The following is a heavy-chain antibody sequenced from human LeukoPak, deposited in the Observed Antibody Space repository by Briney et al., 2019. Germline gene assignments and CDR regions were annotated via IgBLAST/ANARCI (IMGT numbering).Heavy chain of an antibody. CDR3: AKSGAARFDY. CDR1: GFTVSSNY. J-gene: IGHJ4*02. Sequence: GGSLRLSCAASGFTVSSNYMSWVRQAPGKGLEWVSTISGSGGSGGKTYYADSVKGRFSISRDNSKNTLYLQMNSLRAEDTAVYYCAKSGAARFDYWGQGTLVTVSS. D-gene: IGHD6-6*01. CDR2: ISGSGGSGGKT. V-gene: IGHV3-23*01.